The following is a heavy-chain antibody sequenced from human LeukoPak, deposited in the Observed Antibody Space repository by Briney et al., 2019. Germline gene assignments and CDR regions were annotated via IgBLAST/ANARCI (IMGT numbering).Heavy chain of an antibody. D-gene: IGHD5-12*01. CDR2: IIPIFGTA. CDR3: ARGVYSGYDYWFDP. CDR1: RGTFSSYA. J-gene: IGHJ5*02. V-gene: IGHV1-69*13. Sequence: ASVKVSCKASRGTFSSYAISWVRQAPGQGLEWMGGIIPIFGTANYAQKFQGRVTITADESTSTAYMELSSLRSEDTAVYYCARGVYSGYDYWFDPWGQGTLVTVSS.